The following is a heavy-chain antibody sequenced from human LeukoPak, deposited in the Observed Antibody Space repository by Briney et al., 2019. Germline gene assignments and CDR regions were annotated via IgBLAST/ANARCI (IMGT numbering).Heavy chain of an antibody. D-gene: IGHD2/OR15-2a*01. J-gene: IGHJ4*02. CDR1: GGSISSSNYY. Sequence: SETLSLTCTVSGGSISSSNYYWGWIRQPPGKGLEWIGSIYYSGSTYYNPSLKSRVTIPVDTSKDQFSLKLSSVTAADTAVYYCARLPEYPDYWGQGTLVTVSS. V-gene: IGHV4-39*01. CDR2: IYYSGST. CDR3: ARLPEYPDY.